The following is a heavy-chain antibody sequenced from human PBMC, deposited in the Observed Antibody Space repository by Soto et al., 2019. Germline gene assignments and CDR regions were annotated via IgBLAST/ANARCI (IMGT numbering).Heavy chain of an antibody. CDR2: FDPEDGET. V-gene: IGHV1-24*01. D-gene: IGHD1-26*01. CDR1: GYTLTELS. Sequence: ASVKVSCKVSGYTLTELSMHWVRQAPGKGLEWMGGFDPEDGETIYAQKFQGRVTMTEDTSTDTAYMELSSLRSEDTAVYYCATADITSHSGSYNYFDYWGKGTLVTVSS. J-gene: IGHJ4*02. CDR3: ATADITSHSGSYNYFDY.